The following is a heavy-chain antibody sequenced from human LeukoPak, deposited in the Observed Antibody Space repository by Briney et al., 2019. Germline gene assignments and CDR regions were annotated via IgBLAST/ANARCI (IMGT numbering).Heavy chain of an antibody. CDR2: INPNSGGT. D-gene: IGHD5-18*01. V-gene: IGHV1-2*02. CDR1: GYTFTGYY. Sequence: GASVKVSCKASGYTFTGYYMHWVRQAPGQGLEWMGWINPNSGGTNYAQKFQGRVTMTRDTSISTAYMELSRLRSDDTAVYYCARDTVDTAMVGHYYYYYMDVWGKGTTVTVSS. J-gene: IGHJ6*03. CDR3: ARDTVDTAMVGHYYYYYMDV.